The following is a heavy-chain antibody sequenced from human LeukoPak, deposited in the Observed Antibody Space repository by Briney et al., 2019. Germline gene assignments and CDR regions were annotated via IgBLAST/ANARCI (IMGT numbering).Heavy chain of an antibody. CDR2: INPNSGGT. CDR3: ARDPRITIFGVVIINYYYMDV. J-gene: IGHJ6*03. Sequence: ASVKVSCKASGYTFTGYYMHWVRQAPGQGLEWMGWINPNSGGTNYAQKFQGRVTMTRDTSISTAYMELSRLRSDDTAVYYCARDPRITIFGVVIINYYYMDVWGKGTTVTVSS. D-gene: IGHD3-3*01. V-gene: IGHV1-2*02. CDR1: GYTFTGYY.